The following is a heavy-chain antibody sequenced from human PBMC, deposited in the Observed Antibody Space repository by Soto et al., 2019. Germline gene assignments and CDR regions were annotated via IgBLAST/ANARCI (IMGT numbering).Heavy chain of an antibody. CDR2: ILPIFNTA. J-gene: IGHJ4*02. CDR1: GGTFSSNA. V-gene: IGHV1-69*13. Sequence: ASVKVSCKASGGTFSSNAISWVRQAPGQGPEWMGGILPIFNTANYAQNFQGRVTITADESTSTSYMELTSLKSEDTAIYYCATGGRGYRSSFPRFYFEYWGQGTLVTVSS. CDR3: ATGGRGYRSSFPRFYFEY. D-gene: IGHD5-18*01.